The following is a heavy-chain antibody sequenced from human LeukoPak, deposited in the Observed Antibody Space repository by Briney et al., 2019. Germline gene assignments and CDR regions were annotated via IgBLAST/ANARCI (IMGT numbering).Heavy chain of an antibody. Sequence: ASVNVSCKASGYTFTSYGISWVRQAPGQGLEWMGWISAYNGNTNYAQKLQGRVTMTTDTSTSTAYMELRSLRSDDTAVYYCARALFYYGSGRSWFDPWGQGTLVTVSS. J-gene: IGHJ5*02. CDR3: ARALFYYGSGRSWFDP. V-gene: IGHV1-18*01. CDR1: GYTFTSYG. CDR2: ISAYNGNT. D-gene: IGHD3-10*01.